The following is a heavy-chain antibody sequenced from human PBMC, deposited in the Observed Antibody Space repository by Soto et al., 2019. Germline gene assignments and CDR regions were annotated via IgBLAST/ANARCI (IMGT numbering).Heavy chain of an antibody. CDR3: AKGTQFFYYYAMDV. CDR2: LSGSGDTK. J-gene: IGHJ6*02. Sequence: GGSLRLSCAASGFTFSSYGMDWVRQAPGKGLEWVSALSGSGDTKYYADSVRGPFSISRDNSKNTLYLQMSSLRGEDTAVYYCAKGTQFFYYYAMDVWGQGTTVTVSS. V-gene: IGHV3-23*01. CDR1: GFTFSSYG.